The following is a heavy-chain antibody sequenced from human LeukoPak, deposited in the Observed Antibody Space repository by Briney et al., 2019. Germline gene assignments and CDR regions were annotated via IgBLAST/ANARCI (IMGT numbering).Heavy chain of an antibody. J-gene: IGHJ4*02. V-gene: IGHV4-59*01. CDR1: GXSITTYY. CDR2: IYHSGDT. D-gene: IGHD5-12*01. Sequence: SETLSLTFTVSGXSITTYYWSWIRQPPGKGLERIAYIYHSGDTNYSPSLKSRATISLDMSKNQFSLKLSSVTAADSAVYYCAAGPGRGYSHEMWGQGTLVTVSS. CDR3: AAGPGRGYSHEM.